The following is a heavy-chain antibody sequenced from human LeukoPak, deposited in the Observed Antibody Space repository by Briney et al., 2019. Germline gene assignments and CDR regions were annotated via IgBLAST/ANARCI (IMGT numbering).Heavy chain of an antibody. CDR2: IIPIFGTA. D-gene: IGHD3-22*01. V-gene: IGHV1-69*13. CDR1: GGTFSRYA. J-gene: IGHJ4*02. Sequence: SVKVSCKASGGTFSRYAISWVRQAPGQGLEWMGGIIPIFGTANYAQKFQGRVTITADESTSTAYMELSSLRSEDTAVYYCARALRYYYDSSGYPVVYFDYWGQGTLVTVSS. CDR3: ARALRYYYDSSGYPVVYFDY.